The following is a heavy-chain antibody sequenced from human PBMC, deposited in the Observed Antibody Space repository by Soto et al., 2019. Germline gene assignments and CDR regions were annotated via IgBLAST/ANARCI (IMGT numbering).Heavy chain of an antibody. V-gene: IGHV3-21*01. CDR1: GFTFSSYS. CDR2: ISSSSSYI. Sequence: PGGSLRLSCAASGFTFSSYSMNWVRQAPGKGLEWVSSISSSSSYIYYADSVKGRFTISRDNAKNSLYLQMNSLRAEDTAVYYCAASSGDYDFWSGYWYFDYWGQGTLVTVSS. J-gene: IGHJ4*02. D-gene: IGHD3-3*01. CDR3: AASSGDYDFWSGYWYFDY.